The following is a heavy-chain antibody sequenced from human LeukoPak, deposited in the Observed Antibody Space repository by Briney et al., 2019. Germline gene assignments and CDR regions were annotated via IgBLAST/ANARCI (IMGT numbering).Heavy chain of an antibody. CDR1: GYTLIELS. V-gene: IGHV1-24*01. D-gene: IGHD1-26*01. J-gene: IGHJ4*02. CDR3: ATLVGARFNY. CDR2: FDPEQGET. Sequence: ASVKVSCKVPGYTLIELSMHWVRQAPGKGLEWMGGFDPEQGETIYAQGFQGRVTMTEDTSTDTAYMNLSSLRSEDTAVYYCATLVGARFNYWGKGTLVTVSS.